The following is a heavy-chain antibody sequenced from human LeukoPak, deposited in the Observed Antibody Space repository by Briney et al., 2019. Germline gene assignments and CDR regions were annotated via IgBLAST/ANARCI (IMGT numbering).Heavy chain of an antibody. CDR2: FHTRGST. V-gene: IGHV4-61*02. J-gene: IGHJ5*02. CDR1: RGSISSGNYY. D-gene: IGHD2-15*01. CDR3: ARVDGSCSGGRCPSGNWFDP. Sequence: KASQTLSLTCTVSRGSISSGNYYWSWIRQPAGKGLEWIGRFHTRGSTNYNPSLKSRVIISVDTSKNQFSLKLNSVTAADTAVYYCARVDGSCSGGRCPSGNWFDPWGQGTLVTVSS.